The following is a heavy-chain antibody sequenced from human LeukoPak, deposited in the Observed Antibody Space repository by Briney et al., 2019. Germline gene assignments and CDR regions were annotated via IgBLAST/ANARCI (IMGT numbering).Heavy chain of an antibody. J-gene: IGHJ1*01. V-gene: IGHV3-30*18. D-gene: IGHD3-9*01. CDR2: ISYDGSNK. Sequence: GRSLRLSCAASGFTFSSYGMHWVRQAPGKGLEWVAVISYDGSNKYYADSVKGRFTTSRDNSKNTLYLQMSSLRAEDTAVYYCAKDVNRSLRYFDWLLPAEYFQHWGQGTLVTVSS. CDR1: GFTFSSYG. CDR3: AKDVNRSLRYFDWLLPAEYFQH.